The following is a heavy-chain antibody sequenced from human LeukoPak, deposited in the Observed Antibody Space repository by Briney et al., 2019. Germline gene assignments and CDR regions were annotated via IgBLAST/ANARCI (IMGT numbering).Heavy chain of an antibody. Sequence: AGGSLRLSCAASGFSFSNYAMHWVRQAPGKGLEWVAVISYDGSNKYSADSVKGRFTISRDNSKNTLYLQMNSLRTDDTAVYYCAKDGTCSSASCYRFDPWGQGTLVTVSP. V-gene: IGHV3-30*04. J-gene: IGHJ5*02. CDR3: AKDGTCSSASCYRFDP. CDR2: ISYDGSNK. CDR1: GFSFSNYA. D-gene: IGHD2-2*01.